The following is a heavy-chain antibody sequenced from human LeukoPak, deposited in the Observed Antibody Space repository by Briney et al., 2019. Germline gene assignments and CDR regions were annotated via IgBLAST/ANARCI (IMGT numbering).Heavy chain of an antibody. Sequence: ASVKVSCKASGFTFTSSAVQWVRQARGQRLEWIGWIVVGSGNTNYAQKFQERATITRDMSTSTAYMELSSLRSEDTAVYYCAVAEAYYYYYMDVWGKGTTVTVSS. CDR1: GFTFTSSA. J-gene: IGHJ6*03. V-gene: IGHV1-58*01. CDR2: IVVGSGNT. CDR3: AVAEAYYYYYMDV.